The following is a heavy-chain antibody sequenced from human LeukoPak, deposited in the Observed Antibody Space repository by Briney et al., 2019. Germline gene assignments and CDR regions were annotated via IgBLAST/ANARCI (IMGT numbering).Heavy chain of an antibody. V-gene: IGHV3-7*01. CDR3: ARRKYSYGPYFDY. CDR1: GFTFSSYW. CDR2: IKQGGSEK. D-gene: IGHD5-18*01. Sequence: PGGSLRLSCAASGFTFSSYWMSWVRQAPGKGLEWVANIKQGGSEKYYVDSVKGRFTISRDNAKNSLYLQMNSLRAEDTAVYCCARRKYSYGPYFDYWGQGTLVTVSS. J-gene: IGHJ4*02.